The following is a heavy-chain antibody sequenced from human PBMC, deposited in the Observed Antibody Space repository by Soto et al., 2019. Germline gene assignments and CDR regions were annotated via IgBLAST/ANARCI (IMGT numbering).Heavy chain of an antibody. Sequence: SETLSLTCTVSGGSISSYYWIWIRQPPGKGLEWIGYIYYSGSTNYNPSLKSRVTISVDTSKNQFSLKLSSVTAADTAVYYCARLGSSRDYWGQGTLVTVSS. CDR1: GGSISSYY. J-gene: IGHJ4*02. V-gene: IGHV4-59*08. CDR3: ARLGSSRDY. D-gene: IGHD6-13*01. CDR2: IYYSGST.